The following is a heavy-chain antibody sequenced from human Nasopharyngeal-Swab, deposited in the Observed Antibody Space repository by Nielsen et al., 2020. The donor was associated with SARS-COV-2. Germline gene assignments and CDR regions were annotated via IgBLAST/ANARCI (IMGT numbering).Heavy chain of an antibody. Sequence: GVSLKISCAASGFTFSSYAMSWVRQAPGKGLEWVSVIYSGGSSTYYADSVKGRFTISRDNSKNTLYLQMNSLRAEDTAVYYCAKDQRYSGYDSFDYWGQGTLVTVSS. J-gene: IGHJ4*02. V-gene: IGHV3-23*03. CDR3: AKDQRYSGYDSFDY. CDR1: GFTFSSYA. CDR2: IYSGGSST. D-gene: IGHD5-12*01.